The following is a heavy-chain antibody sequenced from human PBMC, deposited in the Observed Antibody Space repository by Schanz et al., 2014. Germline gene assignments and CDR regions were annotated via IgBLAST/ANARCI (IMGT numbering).Heavy chain of an antibody. CDR3: AGAVATIRADSFDI. CDR1: RIIFGTYS. Sequence: EVQLVESGGGLAKPGGSLRLSCTASRIIFGTYSMNWIRQTPKGLEWVSSINSRSNFIYYADSVKGRFTISRDNAKNSLYLQMNSLRADDTAVYYCAGAVATIRADSFDIWGQGTMVAVSS. D-gene: IGHD5-12*01. CDR2: INSRSNFI. V-gene: IGHV3-21*01. J-gene: IGHJ3*02.